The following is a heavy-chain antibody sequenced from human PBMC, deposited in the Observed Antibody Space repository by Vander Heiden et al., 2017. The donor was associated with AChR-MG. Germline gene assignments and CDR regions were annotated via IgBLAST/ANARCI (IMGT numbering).Heavy chain of an antibody. CDR2: ISSSGGFT. D-gene: IGHD3-10*01. Sequence: EVQLVESGGGLVEPGGSLRLSCAASAFSPSTYTMHWVRQAPGKGLEWVSSISSSGGFTYYGDSLKGRFTISRDNAKNSQYLQMNSLRAEDTAVYYCARLGLLLTPDAFDVWGQGTMVTVSS. J-gene: IGHJ3*01. CDR3: ARLGLLLTPDAFDV. V-gene: IGHV3-21*01. CDR1: AFSPSTYT.